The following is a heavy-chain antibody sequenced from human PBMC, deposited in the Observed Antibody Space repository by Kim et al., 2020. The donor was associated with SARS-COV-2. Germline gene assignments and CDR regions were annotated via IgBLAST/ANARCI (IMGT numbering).Heavy chain of an antibody. V-gene: IGHV4-31*03. Sequence: SETMSLTCTVSGGSISSGGYYWSWIRQHPGKGLEWIGYIYYSGSTYYNPSLKSRVTISVDTSKNQFSLKLSSVTAADTAVYYCARGPPYSSSRYNFDYWGQGTLVTVSS. D-gene: IGHD6-13*01. CDR3: ARGPPYSSSRYNFDY. CDR2: IYYSGST. CDR1: GGSISSGGYY. J-gene: IGHJ4*02.